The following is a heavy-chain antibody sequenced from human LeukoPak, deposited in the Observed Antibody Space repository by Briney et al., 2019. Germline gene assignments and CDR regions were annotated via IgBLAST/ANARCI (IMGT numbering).Heavy chain of an antibody. D-gene: IGHD6-13*01. Sequence: SETLSLTCTVSGDSISSGDYYWTWIRQHPGKGLEWIGCIYYSGSTYYNLSLKIRVIISADTSKNHFSLKLSSVTAADTAVYYCARVREATIAPFFDYWGQGILVTVSS. CDR2: IYYSGST. CDR3: ARVREATIAPFFDY. J-gene: IGHJ4*02. V-gene: IGHV4-31*03. CDR1: GDSISSGDYY.